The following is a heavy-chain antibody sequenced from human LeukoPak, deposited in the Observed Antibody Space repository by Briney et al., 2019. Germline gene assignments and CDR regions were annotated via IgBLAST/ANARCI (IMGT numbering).Heavy chain of an antibody. CDR3: AKSRSRFGYFDY. Sequence: PGGSLRLSCAASGFTFSSYAMSWVRQAPGQGLEWVSAISGSCGSTYYADSVKGRFTISRDNSKNTLYLQMNSLRAEDTAVYYCAKSRSRFGYFDYWGQGTLGTVSS. CDR2: ISGSCGST. CDR1: GFTFSSYA. V-gene: IGHV3-23*01. D-gene: IGHD3-10*01. J-gene: IGHJ4*02.